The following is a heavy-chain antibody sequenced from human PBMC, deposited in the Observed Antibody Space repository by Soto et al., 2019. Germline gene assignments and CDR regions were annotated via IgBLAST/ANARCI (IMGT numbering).Heavy chain of an antibody. V-gene: IGHV1-3*01. J-gene: IGHJ4*02. CDR3: SRELQGLYYFDF. Sequence: ASVKVSCNTSGYTFTSYAIHWVRQAPGQRLHWMGWINADNGDTKNAQQVSSRVTITRGTSAKTAFMELSSLRSEETARYYCSRELQGLYYFDFWGKGTLVTVSS. D-gene: IGHD4-4*01. CDR1: GYTFTSYA. CDR2: INADNGDT.